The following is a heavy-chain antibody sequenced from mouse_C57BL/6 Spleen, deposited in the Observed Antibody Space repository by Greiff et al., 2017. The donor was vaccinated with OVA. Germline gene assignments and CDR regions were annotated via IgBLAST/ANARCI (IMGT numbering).Heavy chain of an antibody. D-gene: IGHD2-5*01. J-gene: IGHJ2*01. CDR3: ATYSNHDY. CDR1: GYTFTSYW. CDR2: IDPSDSYT. V-gene: IGHV1-69*01. Sequence: QVQLQQPGAELVMPGASVKLSCKASGYTFTSYWMHWVKPRPGPGLEWIGEIDPSDSYTNYNQQFKGKSTLTVDKSSSPAYMQLSSLTSEDSAVYYCATYSNHDYWGQGTTLTVSS.